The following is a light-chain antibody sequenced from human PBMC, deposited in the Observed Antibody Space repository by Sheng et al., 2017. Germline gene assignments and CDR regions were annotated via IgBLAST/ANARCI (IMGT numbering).Light chain of an antibody. CDR3: CSYVGNSLVT. CDR1: RSDVGGYNS. V-gene: IGLV2-23*01. CDR2: EGN. J-gene: IGLJ2*01. Sequence: QSALTQPPSASGSPGQSVTISCTGTRSDVGGYNSVCWYQQQPGKAPKVMIYEGNKRPSGVSNRFSGSKSGDTASLTISGLQSEDEADYYCCSYVGNSLVTFGGGTKVTVL.